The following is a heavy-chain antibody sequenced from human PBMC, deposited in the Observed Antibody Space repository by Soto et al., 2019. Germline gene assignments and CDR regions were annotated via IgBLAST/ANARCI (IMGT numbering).Heavy chain of an antibody. CDR1: GGSISSSNW. CDR3: ARTNPLSPILTGYYFPYNWFDP. Sequence: QVQLQESGPGLVKPSGTLSLTCAVSGGSISSSNWWSWVRQPPGKGLEWIGEIYHSGSTNYNPSLKSRVTISVDKSKNQFSLKLSSVTAADTAVYYCARTNPLSPILTGYYFPYNWFDPWGQGTLVTVSS. J-gene: IGHJ5*02. CDR2: IYHSGST. V-gene: IGHV4-4*02. D-gene: IGHD3-9*01.